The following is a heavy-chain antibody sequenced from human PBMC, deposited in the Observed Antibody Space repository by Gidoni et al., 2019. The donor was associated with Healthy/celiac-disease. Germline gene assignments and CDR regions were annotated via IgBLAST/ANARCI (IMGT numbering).Heavy chain of an antibody. CDR3: ARTLRAYCGGDCNNDAFDV. CDR1: GFPFSSHA. D-gene: IGHD2-21*01. V-gene: IGHV3-30-3*01. Sequence: QVQLVESGGGVVQPGRSLTRSCAASGFPFSSHATHWVRQAPGKGLEWVAVMSYDGSNKYYAGSVKGRFTISRDNSKNTLYLQMNSLRAEDTAVYYCARTLRAYCGGDCNNDAFDVWGQGTMVTVSS. CDR2: MSYDGSNK. J-gene: IGHJ3*01.